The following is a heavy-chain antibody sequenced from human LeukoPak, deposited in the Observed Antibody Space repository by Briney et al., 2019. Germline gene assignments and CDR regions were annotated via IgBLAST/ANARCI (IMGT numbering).Heavy chain of an antibody. V-gene: IGHV3-23*01. Sequence: PGGSLRLSCAASGFTFSSYAMSWVRQAPGKGLEWVSAISGSGGSTYYADSVKGRFTISRDNSKNTLYLQMNSLRAEDTAVYYCAKDLLQYVLMVYASDYWGQGTLVTVSS. D-gene: IGHD2-8*01. CDR2: ISGSGGST. CDR1: GFTFSSYA. J-gene: IGHJ4*02. CDR3: AKDLLQYVLMVYASDY.